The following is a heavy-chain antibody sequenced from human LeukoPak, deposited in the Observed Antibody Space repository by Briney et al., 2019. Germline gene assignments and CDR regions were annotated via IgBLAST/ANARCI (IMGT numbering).Heavy chain of an antibody. CDR1: GFTFSSYS. D-gene: IGHD3-22*01. CDR3: AKGGGYYDSSGYSYYSDY. CDR2: IWYDGSNK. V-gene: IGHV3-33*06. Sequence: GRSPRLSCAASGFTFSSYSMHWVRQAPGKGREWVAVIWYDGSNKYYADSVKGRFTISRDNSKNPLYLQMDSLRAEDTAVYYCAKGGGYYDSSGYSYYSDYWGQGTLVTVSS. J-gene: IGHJ4*02.